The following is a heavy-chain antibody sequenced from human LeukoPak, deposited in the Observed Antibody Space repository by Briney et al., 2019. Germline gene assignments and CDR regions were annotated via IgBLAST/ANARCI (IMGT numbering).Heavy chain of an antibody. CDR1: GFTFSSYA. V-gene: IGHV3-30-3*01. CDR3: ARDLNPYYYDSSGYYH. D-gene: IGHD3-22*01. CDR2: ISYDGSNK. Sequence: GGSQRLSCAASGFTFSSYAMHWVRQAPGKGLEWVAVISYDGSNKYYADSVKGRFTISRDNSKNTLYLQMNSLRAEDTAVYYCARDLNPYYYDSSGYYHWGQGTLVTVSS. J-gene: IGHJ5*02.